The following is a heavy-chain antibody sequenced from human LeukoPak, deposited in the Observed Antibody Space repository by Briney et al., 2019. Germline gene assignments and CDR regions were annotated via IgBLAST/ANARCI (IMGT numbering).Heavy chain of an antibody. Sequence: GGSLRLSCAASGFTFSSYAMHWVRQAPGKGLEWVAVISYDGSNKYYADSMKGRFTISRDNSKNTLYLQMNSLRAEDTAVYYCARDDPYYGMDVWGQGTTVTVSS. J-gene: IGHJ6*02. V-gene: IGHV3-30-3*01. CDR1: GFTFSSYA. CDR3: ARDDPYYGMDV. CDR2: ISYDGSNK.